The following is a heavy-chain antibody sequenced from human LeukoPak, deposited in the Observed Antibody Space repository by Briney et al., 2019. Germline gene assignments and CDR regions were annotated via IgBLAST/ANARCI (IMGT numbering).Heavy chain of an antibody. V-gene: IGHV3-33*01. CDR2: IWYDGSNK. CDR1: GFTFSSYG. Sequence: GGSLRLSCAASGFTFSSYGMHWVRQAPGKGLEWVAVIWYDGSNKYYADSVKGRFTISRDNSKNTLYLQMNSLRAEDTAVYYCARRAAYPVDYYYYGMDVWGQGTTVTVSS. D-gene: IGHD2-15*01. CDR3: ARRAAYPVDYYYYGMDV. J-gene: IGHJ6*02.